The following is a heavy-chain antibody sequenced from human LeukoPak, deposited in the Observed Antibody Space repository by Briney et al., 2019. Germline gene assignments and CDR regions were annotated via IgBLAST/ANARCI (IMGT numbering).Heavy chain of an antibody. J-gene: IGHJ3*02. CDR3: AREYDFWSGYGGLSI. V-gene: IGHV4-4*07. CDR1: GGSFNDYY. CDR2: IYTSGST. D-gene: IGHD3-3*01. Sequence: SETLSLTCALYGGSFNDYYWSWIRQPAGKGLEWIGRIYTSGSTNYNPSLKSRVTMSVDTSKNQFSLKLSSVTAADTAVYYCAREYDFWSGYGGLSIWGQGTMVTVSS.